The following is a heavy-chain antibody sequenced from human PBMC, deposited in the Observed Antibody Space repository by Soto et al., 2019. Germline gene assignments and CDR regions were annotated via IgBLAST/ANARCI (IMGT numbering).Heavy chain of an antibody. J-gene: IGHJ3*02. CDR3: ARVVGSSGWYDIFVAGAFDI. V-gene: IGHV3-7*05. CDR2: IKQDGSEK. Sequence: EVQLVESGGGLVQPGGSLRLSCAASGFTFSSYWMSWVRQAPGKGLEWVANIKQDGSEKYYVDSVKGRFTISRDNAKNSLYLQMNSLRAEDTAVYYCARVVGSSGWYDIFVAGAFDIWGQGTMVTVSS. CDR1: GFTFSSYW. D-gene: IGHD6-19*01.